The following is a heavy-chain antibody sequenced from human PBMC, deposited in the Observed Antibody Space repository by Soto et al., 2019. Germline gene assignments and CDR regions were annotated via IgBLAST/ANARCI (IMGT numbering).Heavy chain of an antibody. J-gene: IGHJ5*02. CDR3: ARITGTISPWFDP. CDR1: GGSFSGYY. D-gene: IGHD1-7*01. CDR2: INHSGST. Sequence: PSETLSLTCAVYGGSFSGYYWSWIRQPPGKGLEWIGEINHSGSTNYNPSLKSRVTISVDTSKNQFSLKLSSVTAADTAVYYCARITGTISPWFDPWGQGTLVTVSA. V-gene: IGHV4-34*01.